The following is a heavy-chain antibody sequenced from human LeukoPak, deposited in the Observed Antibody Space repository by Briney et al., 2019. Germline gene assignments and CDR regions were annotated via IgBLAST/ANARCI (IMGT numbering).Heavy chain of an antibody. CDR1: GFTFSTYW. Sequence: GRSLRLSCAASGFTFSTYWMSWVRQAPGKGLEWVANIKQDGSDKYYVDSVKGRFTISRDNAKNSLFLQMNSLRAEDTAVYYCAREQYNDYFDYWGQGTLVTVSS. D-gene: IGHD5-24*01. J-gene: IGHJ4*02. CDR3: AREQYNDYFDY. CDR2: IKQDGSDK. V-gene: IGHV3-7*01.